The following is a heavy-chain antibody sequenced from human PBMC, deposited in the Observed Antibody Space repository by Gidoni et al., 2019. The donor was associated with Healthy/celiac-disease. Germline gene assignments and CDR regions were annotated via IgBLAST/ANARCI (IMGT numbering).Heavy chain of an antibody. D-gene: IGHD3-10*01. CDR3: ARQIYYYGSGSYYFGY. J-gene: IGHJ4*02. Sequence: QLQLQESGPGLVKPSETLSLTCTVSGGSISSSSYYWGWIRQPPGKGLEWIGSIYYSGSTYYNPSLKSRVTISVDTSKNQFSLKLSSVTAADTAVYYCARQIYYYGSGSYYFGYWGQGTLVTVSS. V-gene: IGHV4-39*01. CDR2: IYYSGST. CDR1: GGSISSSSYY.